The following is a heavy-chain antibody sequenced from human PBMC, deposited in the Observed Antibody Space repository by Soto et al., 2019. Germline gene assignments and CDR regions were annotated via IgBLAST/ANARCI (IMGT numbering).Heavy chain of an antibody. J-gene: IGHJ4*02. Sequence: EVQLLESGGGLVQPGGSLRLSCAASGFTFSSYAMSWVRQAPGKGLEWVSAFSGSGGSTYYADSVKGRFTISRDNSRNTLYLQMISLRAEDTAVYYCAKAPTMVRGASFDYWGQGTLVTVSS. CDR3: AKAPTMVRGASFDY. CDR1: GFTFSSYA. CDR2: FSGSGGST. V-gene: IGHV3-23*01. D-gene: IGHD3-10*01.